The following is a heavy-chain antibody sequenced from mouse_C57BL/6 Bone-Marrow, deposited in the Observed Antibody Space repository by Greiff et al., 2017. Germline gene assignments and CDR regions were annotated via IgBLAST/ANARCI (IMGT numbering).Heavy chain of an antibody. CDR2: INPGSGGT. Sequence: VQGVESGAELVRPGTSVKVSCKASGYAFTNYLIEWVKQRPGQGLEWIGVINPGSGGTNYNEKFKGKSTLTVDKSSSTAYMQLSSLTSEDSAVYYCARSRGFAYWGQGTLVTVSA. J-gene: IGHJ3*01. V-gene: IGHV1-54*01. CDR3: ARSRGFAY. CDR1: GYAFTNYL.